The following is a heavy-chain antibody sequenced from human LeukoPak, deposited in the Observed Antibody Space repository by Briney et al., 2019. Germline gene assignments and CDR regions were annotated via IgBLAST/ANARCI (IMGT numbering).Heavy chain of an antibody. Sequence: ASVKVSCKASGYTFTGYYIHWVRQAPGQGLEWMGWISPHSGGTNYAQKLQGRVTMSRDTSITTAYMELSSLKSDDTAVYYCARELSMVGGVPGGGFQHWGQGTLVIVSS. D-gene: IGHD3-10*01. V-gene: IGHV1-2*02. CDR1: GYTFTGYY. CDR2: ISPHSGGT. J-gene: IGHJ1*01. CDR3: ARELSMVGGVPGGGFQH.